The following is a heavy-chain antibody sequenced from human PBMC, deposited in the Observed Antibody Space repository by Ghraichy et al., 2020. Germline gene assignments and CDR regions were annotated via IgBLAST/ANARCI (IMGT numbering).Heavy chain of an antibody. V-gene: IGHV1-18*01. CDR2: ISAYNGNT. CDR1: GYTFTSYG. J-gene: IGHJ5*02. Sequence: ASVKVSCKASGYTFTSYGISWVRQAPGQGLEWMGWISAYNGNTNYVQKLQGRVTMTTDTSTSTAYMELRSLRSDDTAVYYCARAGYSSGCCWFDPWGQGTLVTVSS. D-gene: IGHD6-19*01. CDR3: ARAGYSSGCCWFDP.